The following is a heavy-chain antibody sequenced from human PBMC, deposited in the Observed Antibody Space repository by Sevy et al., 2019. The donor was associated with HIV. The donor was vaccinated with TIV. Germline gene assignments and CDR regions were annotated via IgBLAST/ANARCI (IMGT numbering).Heavy chain of an antibody. CDR3: ARVDSSGWSDY. D-gene: IGHD6-13*01. V-gene: IGHV4-38-2*01. Sequence: GSLRLSCAVSGYSMTSGYFWGWIRQSPGKGLGWIGSLYHSGTTYYSPSLKSRVTLSVDTSKNQFSLKVRSVTAADTAVYYCARVDSSGWSDYWGQGTLVTVSS. CDR2: LYHSGTT. J-gene: IGHJ4*02. CDR1: GYSMTSGYF.